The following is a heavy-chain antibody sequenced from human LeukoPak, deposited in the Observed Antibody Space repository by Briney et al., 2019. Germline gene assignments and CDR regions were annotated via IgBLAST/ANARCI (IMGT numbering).Heavy chain of an antibody. CDR1: GGSISSSSFH. D-gene: IGHD4/OR15-4a*01. Sequence: SETLSLTCSVSGGSISSSSFHWGWIRQPPGKGLEWIGTVYYTGSTYYNASLKSRVTISVDTSDNHFSLKLSSVTAADTAVYYCARVSYGVLKPRADYWGQGTLVTVSS. CDR2: VYYTGST. V-gene: IGHV4-39*07. J-gene: IGHJ4*02. CDR3: ARVSYGVLKPRADY.